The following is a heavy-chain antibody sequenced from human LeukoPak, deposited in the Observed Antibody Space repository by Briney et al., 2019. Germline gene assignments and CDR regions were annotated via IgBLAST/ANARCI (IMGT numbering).Heavy chain of an antibody. CDR2: ISGSGGST. Sequence: GGSLRLSCAASGFTFSSYAMSWVRQAPGKGLEWVSAISGSGGSTYYADSMKGRFTISRDNSKNTLYLQMNSLRAEDTAVYYCAKEVCSSTSCYTGYWGQGTLVTVSS. D-gene: IGHD2-2*02. V-gene: IGHV3-23*01. CDR3: AKEVCSSTSCYTGY. J-gene: IGHJ4*02. CDR1: GFTFSSYA.